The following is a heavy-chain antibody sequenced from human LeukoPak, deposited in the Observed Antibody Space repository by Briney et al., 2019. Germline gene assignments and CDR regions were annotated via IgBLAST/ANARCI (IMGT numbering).Heavy chain of an antibody. V-gene: IGHV4-59*01. CDR2: IYYSGST. D-gene: IGHD3-22*01. Sequence: SETLSLTCTVSGASISSYYWSWIRQPPGKGLEWIGYIYYSGSTNYNPSLKSRVTISVDTSKNQFSLRLSSVTAADTAVYYCARHRYYYDSSGYYYQPWGQGTLVTVSS. CDR3: ARHRYYYDSSGYYYQP. CDR1: GASISSYY. J-gene: IGHJ5*02.